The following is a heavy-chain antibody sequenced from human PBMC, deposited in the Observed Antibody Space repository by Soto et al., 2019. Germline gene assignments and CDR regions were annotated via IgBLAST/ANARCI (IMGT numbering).Heavy chain of an antibody. J-gene: IGHJ4*02. CDR1: GFTFSSYG. CDR3: AKDAGWLVLRGMTPYYFDY. CDR2: ISYDGSNK. Sequence: QVQLVESGGGVVQPGRSLRLSCAASGFTFSSYGMHWVRQAPGKGLEWVAVISYDGSNKYYADSVKGRFTISRDNSKNTLYLQMNSLRAEDTAVYYCAKDAGWLVLRGMTPYYFDYWGQGTLVTVSS. V-gene: IGHV3-30*18. D-gene: IGHD6-19*01.